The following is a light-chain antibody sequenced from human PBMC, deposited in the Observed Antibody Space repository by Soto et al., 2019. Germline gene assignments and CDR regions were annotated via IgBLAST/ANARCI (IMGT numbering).Light chain of an antibody. CDR1: QSINIW. CDR3: QQSYTAPLS. Sequence: DIQMTQSPSTLSASLGDRVTITCRASQSINIWLAWFQQKPGKAPKLLISDVSSLESGVPSRFSGSGYGTDFTLTISSLQTEDFATYYCQQSYTAPLSFGQGTRLEIK. J-gene: IGKJ5*01. V-gene: IGKV1-5*01. CDR2: DVS.